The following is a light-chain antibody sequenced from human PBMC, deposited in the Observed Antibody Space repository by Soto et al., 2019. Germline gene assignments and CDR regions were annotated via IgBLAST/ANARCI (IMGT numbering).Light chain of an antibody. CDR3: ETWDTNTRV. V-gene: IGLV4-60*03. CDR1: RGHSSYI. J-gene: IGLJ3*02. CDR2: LEGSGSY. Sequence: QSVPTQSSSASASLGSSVKLTCTLSRGHSSYIIAWHQQQPGKAPRYLMKLEGSGSYNKGSGVPDRFSGSSSGAVRYLTITNLQSDDEADYYCETWDTNTRVFGGRTKLTVL.